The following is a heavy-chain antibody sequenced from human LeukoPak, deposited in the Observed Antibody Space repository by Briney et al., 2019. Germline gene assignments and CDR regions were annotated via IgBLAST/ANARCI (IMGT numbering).Heavy chain of an antibody. J-gene: IGHJ5*02. V-gene: IGHV3-23*01. CDR3: AKWFITMIVVGDNWFDP. CDR2: ISGSGGST. Sequence: PGGSLRLSCAASGFTFSSYAMSWVRQAPGKGLEWVSAISGSGGSTYYADSVKGRFTISRDNSKNTLYLQMNSLRAEDTAVYYCAKWFITMIVVGDNWFDPWGQGTLVTVSS. CDR1: GFTFSSYA. D-gene: IGHD3-22*01.